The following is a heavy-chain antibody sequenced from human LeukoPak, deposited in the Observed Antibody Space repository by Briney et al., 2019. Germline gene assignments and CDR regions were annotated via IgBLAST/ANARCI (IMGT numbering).Heavy chain of an antibody. D-gene: IGHD4-17*01. J-gene: IGHJ5*02. V-gene: IGHV4-59*08. CDR3: ARGLPQLYNWFDP. CDR1: GGSISSYY. Sequence: SETLSLTCTVSGGSISSYYWSWIRQPPGKGLEWIGYIYYSGSTNYNPSLKSRVTISVDTSKNQFSLKLSSVTAADTAVYYCARGLPQLYNWFDPWGQGTLVTASS. CDR2: IYYSGST.